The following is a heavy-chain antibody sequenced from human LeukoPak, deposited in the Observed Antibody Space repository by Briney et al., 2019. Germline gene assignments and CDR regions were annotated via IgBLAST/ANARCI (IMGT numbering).Heavy chain of an antibody. D-gene: IGHD6-19*01. CDR1: GFTFSSYA. J-gene: IGHJ4*02. CDR2: ISGSGGST. V-gene: IGHV3-23*01. CDR3: ARDSRGYDY. Sequence: GGSLRLSCAASGFTFSSYAMSWVRQAPGKGLEWVSAISGSGGSTYYADSVKGRFTISRDNAKNSLYLQMNSLRAEDTAVYYCARDSRGYDYWGQGTLVTVSS.